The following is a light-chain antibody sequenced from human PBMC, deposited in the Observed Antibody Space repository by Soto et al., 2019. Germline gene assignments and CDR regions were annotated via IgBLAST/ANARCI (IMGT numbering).Light chain of an antibody. V-gene: IGKV3-20*01. Sequence: EILLTQSPGTLSLSPGERSTLSCRASQTVSSSYLTWYQQKPGQAPRLLIYGASNRATGIPDRFSSSGSGTDFTLTISRLEPEDFAVYYCQQYGSSRLTFGGGTKVDIK. J-gene: IGKJ4*01. CDR2: GAS. CDR1: QTVSSSY. CDR3: QQYGSSRLT.